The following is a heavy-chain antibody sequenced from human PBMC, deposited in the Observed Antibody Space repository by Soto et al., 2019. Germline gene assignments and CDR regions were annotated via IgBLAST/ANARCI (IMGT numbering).Heavy chain of an antibody. CDR2: IIYDGTKQ. CDR1: GFTFAGYA. CDR3: VRDRSAWYSYLES. D-gene: IGHD6-19*01. Sequence: VGSLRLSCGASGFTFAGYAVHWVRQVPGKGLEWLALIIYDGTKQYYADSVKGRFTISRDKSKQTVHLQMNSLRGDDTAVYYCVRDRSAWYSYLESWGQGTLVTVSS. V-gene: IGHV3-30-3*01. J-gene: IGHJ4*02.